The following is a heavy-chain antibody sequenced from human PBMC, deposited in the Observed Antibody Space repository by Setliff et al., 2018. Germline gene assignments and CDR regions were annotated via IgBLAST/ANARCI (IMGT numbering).Heavy chain of an antibody. CDR3: AKSPHAFWSGRVFFDY. Sequence: GGSLRPSCAASGFTFSAYSMNWVRQAPGEGLEWVSSSSSTGRYTFFADPVKGRFTVSKDNAKNTLYLQMNSLSVEDTAIYYCAKSPHAFWSGRVFFDYWGQGTLVTVSS. D-gene: IGHD3-3*01. CDR2: SSSTGRYT. CDR1: GFTFSAYS. V-gene: IGHV3-21*04. J-gene: IGHJ4*01.